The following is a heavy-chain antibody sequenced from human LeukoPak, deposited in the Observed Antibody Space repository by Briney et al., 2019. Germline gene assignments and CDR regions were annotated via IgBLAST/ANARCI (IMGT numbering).Heavy chain of an antibody. D-gene: IGHD3-22*01. Sequence: WASVKVSCKASGGTLSSYAISWVRQAPGHRLEWMGGITTLFGTAKYTQKIQGRDTITADKSTRTAYMELSSLSAEDTAVYYCAREGGDYYDSRGYYRGLLDYWGQGTLVTVSS. J-gene: IGHJ4*02. V-gene: IGHV1-69*06. CDR3: AREGGDYYDSRGYYRGLLDY. CDR1: GGTLSSYA. CDR2: ITTLFGTA.